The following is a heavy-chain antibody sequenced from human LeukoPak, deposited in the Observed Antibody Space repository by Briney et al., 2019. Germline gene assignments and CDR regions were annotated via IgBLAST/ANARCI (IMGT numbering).Heavy chain of an antibody. CDR1: GFTFSNAW. J-gene: IGHJ4*02. D-gene: IGHD3-3*01. CDR3: TTYDSWSGYYRVDY. V-gene: IGHV3-15*01. Sequence: GGSLRLSCAASGFTFSNAWMSWVRQAPGKGLEWVGRIKSKTDGGTTDYAAPVKGRFTISRDDSKNTLYLQMNSLKTEDTAVYYCTTYDSWSGYYRVDYWGQGTLVTVSS. CDR2: IKSKTDGGTT.